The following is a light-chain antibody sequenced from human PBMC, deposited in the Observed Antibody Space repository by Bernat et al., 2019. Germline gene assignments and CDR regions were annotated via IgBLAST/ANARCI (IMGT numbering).Light chain of an antibody. J-gene: IGLJ2*01. CDR1: SSDVGGYNY. V-gene: IGLV2-11*01. CDR3: CSYAGSYTL. Sequence: QPRSVSGSPGQSVTISCTGTSSDVGGYNYVSWYQQHPGKAPKLMIYDVSKRPSGVPDRFSGSKSGNTASLTISGLQAEDEADYYCCSYAGSYTLFGGGTKLTVL. CDR2: DVS.